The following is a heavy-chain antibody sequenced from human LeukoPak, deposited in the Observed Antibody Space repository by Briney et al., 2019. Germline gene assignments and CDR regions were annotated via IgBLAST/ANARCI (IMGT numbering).Heavy chain of an antibody. Sequence: PPETLPLTAPAKGGSFRGYSWAWSPNPQGKGLEWIGEINHSGSTNYNPSLKSRVTISVDTSKNQFSLKLSSVTAADTAVYYCASSSSEGHFDYWGQGTLVTVSS. CDR1: GGSFRGYS. CDR2: INHSGST. J-gene: IGHJ4*02. V-gene: IGHV4-34*01. D-gene: IGHD6-6*01. CDR3: ASSSSEGHFDY.